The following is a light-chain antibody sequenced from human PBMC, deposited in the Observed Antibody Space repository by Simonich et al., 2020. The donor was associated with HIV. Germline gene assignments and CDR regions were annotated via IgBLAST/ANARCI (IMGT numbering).Light chain of an antibody. J-gene: IGKJ1*01. Sequence: DIQMTQSHSTLSASVGDRNTITCRASHSFSSWLAWYQQKPGQAAKLLIYKASSLESGVPSRFSRSGSGTEFTLTISSLQPDDFATYYCQQYNSYSTWTFGQGTKVEIK. V-gene: IGKV1-5*03. CDR3: QQYNSYSTWT. CDR2: KAS. CDR1: HSFSSW.